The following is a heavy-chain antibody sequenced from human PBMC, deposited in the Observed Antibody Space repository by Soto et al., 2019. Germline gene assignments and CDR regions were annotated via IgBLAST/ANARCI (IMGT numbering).Heavy chain of an antibody. CDR1: GYPLTAKY. Sequence: QVQLVQSGAEVKKPGASVKVSCKASGYPLTAKYLHWVRQAPGQGLEWMGWINPSSGGTKEAQKFRGRVTMTRDTSINAAYTELSRLTSDDTAVYYCAKGGSSWTEWFDPWGQGTLVTVSS. CDR2: INPSSGGT. D-gene: IGHD6-13*01. CDR3: AKGGSSWTEWFDP. V-gene: IGHV1-2*02. J-gene: IGHJ5*02.